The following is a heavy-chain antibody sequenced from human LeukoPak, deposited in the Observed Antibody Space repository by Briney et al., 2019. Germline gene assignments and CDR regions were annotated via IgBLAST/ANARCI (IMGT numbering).Heavy chain of an antibody. CDR3: ARAANSGSYGPFDY. V-gene: IGHV1-2*02. Sequence: ASVKVSCKASGYTFNGYYMHWVRQAPGQGLEWMGRINPNSGGTNYAQKFQGRVTMTRDTSISTAYMELSRLRSDDTAVYYCARAANSGSYGPFDYWGQGTLVTVSS. J-gene: IGHJ4*02. CDR1: GYTFNGYY. D-gene: IGHD1-26*01. CDR2: INPNSGGT.